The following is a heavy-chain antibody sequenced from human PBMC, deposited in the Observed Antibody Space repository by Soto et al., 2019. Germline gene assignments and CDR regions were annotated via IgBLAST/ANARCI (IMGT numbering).Heavy chain of an antibody. Sequence: EVQLVETGGGLVKPGGSLRLSCAASGFTLSDAWLNWVRQAPGKGLEWVGRIKSRADGGTTDFAAPVRGRFAISRDESQIMVYLKINSLQIEDTAVYYCTTDSHLTTTLVRFDFWVHGTLVTVSS. D-gene: IGHD1-1*01. CDR3: TTDSHLTTTLVRFDF. CDR2: IKSRADGGTT. CDR1: GFTLSDAW. J-gene: IGHJ4*01. V-gene: IGHV3-15*07.